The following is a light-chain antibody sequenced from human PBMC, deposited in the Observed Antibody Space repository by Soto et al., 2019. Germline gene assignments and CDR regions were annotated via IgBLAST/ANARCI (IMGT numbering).Light chain of an antibody. V-gene: IGKV3-20*01. CDR1: QSVSSSY. Sequence: EIVLTQSPGTLSLSPGERATLSCRASQSVSSSYLAWYQQKPGQAPRLLIYGASSRATGIPDRFSGSGSGTDFTLTISRLEPDDFAVYYSHQYDSSPLSFGGGTKVEIK. J-gene: IGKJ4*01. CDR3: HQYDSSPLS. CDR2: GAS.